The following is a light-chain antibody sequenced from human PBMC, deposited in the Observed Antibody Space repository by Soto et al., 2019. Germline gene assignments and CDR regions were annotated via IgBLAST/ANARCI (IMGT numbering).Light chain of an antibody. Sequence: AIQMTQSPSSLSASVGDRVTITCRASQDIRNELGWYQQKPGKAPKLLIFAASVLQSGVPSRFSGSGSGTVFTLTISSLQPEDFATYYCLQDYNYPLTFGPGTKVDIK. V-gene: IGKV1-6*01. J-gene: IGKJ3*01. CDR3: LQDYNYPLT. CDR2: AAS. CDR1: QDIRNE.